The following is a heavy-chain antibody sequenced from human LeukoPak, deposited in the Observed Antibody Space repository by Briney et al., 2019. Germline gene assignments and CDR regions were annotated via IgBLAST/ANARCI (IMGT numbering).Heavy chain of an antibody. V-gene: IGHV3-74*03. D-gene: IGHD5-24*01. CDR1: GFTLKTFW. CDR2: INTEGEV. Sequence: LPGGSLRLSCVVSGFTLKTFWMHWVRQVPGKGPVWISRINTEGEVTYADSVKGRFTISRDNAKNSLYLQMNSLRAEDTAVYYCARGTIAPDGYNSIPFDYWGQGTLVTVSS. CDR3: ARGTIAPDGYNSIPFDY. J-gene: IGHJ4*02.